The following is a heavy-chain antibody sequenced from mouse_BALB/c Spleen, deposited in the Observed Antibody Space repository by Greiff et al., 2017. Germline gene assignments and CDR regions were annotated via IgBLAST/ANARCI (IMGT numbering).Heavy chain of an antibody. V-gene: IGHV1-87*01. CDR1: GYTFTSYW. CDR3: ARCGDDGPLYAMDY. J-gene: IGHJ4*01. CDR2: IYPGDGDT. Sequence: VKLQESGAELARPGASVKLSCKASGYTFTSYWMQWVKQRPGQGLEWIGAIYPGDGDTRYTQKFKGKATLTADKSSSTAYMQLSSLASEDSAVYYCARCGDDGPLYAMDYWGQGTSVTVSS. D-gene: IGHD2-2*01.